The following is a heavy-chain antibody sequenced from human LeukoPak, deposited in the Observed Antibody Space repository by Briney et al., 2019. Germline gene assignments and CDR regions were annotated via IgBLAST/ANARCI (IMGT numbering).Heavy chain of an antibody. CDR1: AFTFSNYA. CDR2: IGGSGGNT. CDR3: ARYGSIDAFDI. Sequence: PGGSLRLSCAASAFTFSNYAMSWVRQAPGKGLEWVSAIGGSGGNTYYADSVKGRFTISRDNAKNSLYLQMNSLRAEDTAVYYCARYGSIDAFDIWGQGTMVTVSS. V-gene: IGHV3-23*01. J-gene: IGHJ3*02. D-gene: IGHD2-2*01.